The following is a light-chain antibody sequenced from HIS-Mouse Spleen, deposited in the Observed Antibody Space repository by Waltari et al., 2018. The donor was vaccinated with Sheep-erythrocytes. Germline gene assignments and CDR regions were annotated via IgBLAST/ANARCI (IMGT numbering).Light chain of an antibody. Sequence: SYELTQPPSVSVSPGQPARITCPGDALPKQYAYWYQQKPGQAPVLVIYKDSERPSGIPERFSGSSSGTTVTLTISGVQEEDEADYYCQSADSSGTYSYVFGTGTKVTVL. CDR3: QSADSSGTYSYV. J-gene: IGLJ1*01. CDR1: ALPKQY. CDR2: KDS. V-gene: IGLV3-25*03.